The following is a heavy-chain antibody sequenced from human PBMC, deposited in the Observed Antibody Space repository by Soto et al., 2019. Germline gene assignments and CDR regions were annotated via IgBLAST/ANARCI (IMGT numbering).Heavy chain of an antibody. CDR1: GGSISSGGYY. CDR3: ASSPLPYMIRGYLDY. Sequence: TWSLTCPVSGGSISSGGYYWSWIRQHPGKGLEWIGYIYYSGSTYYNPSLKSRVTISVDTSKTQFSLKLSYVTAADTAVYYCASSPLPYMIRGYLDYSGQGTLVNVSS. J-gene: IGHJ4*02. V-gene: IGHV4-31*03. D-gene: IGHD3-22*01. CDR2: IYYSGST.